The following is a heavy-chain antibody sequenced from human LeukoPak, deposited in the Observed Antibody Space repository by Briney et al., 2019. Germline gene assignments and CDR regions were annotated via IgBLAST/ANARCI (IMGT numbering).Heavy chain of an antibody. CDR1: GGSISSYY. CDR3: ARARGRYGTIYGMDV. CDR2: IYYSGST. V-gene: IGHV4-59*01. J-gene: IGHJ6*02. Sequence: SETLSLTCTVSGGSISSYYWSWIQQPPGKGLEWIGYIYYSGSTNYSPSLKSRVTISVDTSKNQFSLKLSSVTAADTAVYYCARARGRYGTIYGMDVWGQGTTVTVSS. D-gene: IGHD6-13*01.